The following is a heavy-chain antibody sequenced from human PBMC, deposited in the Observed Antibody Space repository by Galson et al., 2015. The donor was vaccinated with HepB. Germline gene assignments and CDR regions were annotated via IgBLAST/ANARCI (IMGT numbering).Heavy chain of an antibody. J-gene: IGHJ2*01. V-gene: IGHV1-3*01. CDR2: INAGNGNT. Sequence: SVKVSCKASGYTFTSYAMHWVRQAPGQRLEWMGWINAGNGNTKYSQKFQGRVTITRDTSASTAYMELSSLRSEDTAVYYCAAKTAPLAAADYWYFDLWGRGTLVTVSS. CDR3: AAKTAPLAAADYWYFDL. CDR1: GYTFTSYA. D-gene: IGHD6-13*01.